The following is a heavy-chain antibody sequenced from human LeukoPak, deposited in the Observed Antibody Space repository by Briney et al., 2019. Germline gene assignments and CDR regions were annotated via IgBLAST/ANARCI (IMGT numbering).Heavy chain of an antibody. CDR2: INPNSGGT. J-gene: IGHJ3*02. V-gene: IGHV1-2*02. CDR1: GYTFTGYY. CDR3: ASPGMTAAGTKAFDI. D-gene: IGHD6-13*01. Sequence: ASVKVSCKASGYTFTGYYMHWVRQAPGQGLEWMGWINPNSGGTNYAQKFQGRVTMTRDTSISTAYMELSRLRSDDTAVYYCASPGMTAAGTKAFDIWGQGTVVTVSS.